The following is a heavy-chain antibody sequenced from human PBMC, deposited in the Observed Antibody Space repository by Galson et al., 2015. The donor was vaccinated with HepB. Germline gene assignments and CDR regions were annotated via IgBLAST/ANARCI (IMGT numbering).Heavy chain of an antibody. V-gene: IGHV3-23*01. CDR3: AKRGPGYCDSTTCYKTFDY. CDR1: GFPLRSYA. Sequence: SLRLSCAASGFPLRSYAMICVRHAPGKGLEFVSALIGNAVATYYADSVQGRFTISRDNSKNTLYLQMNVLRADDTAVYYCAKRGPGYCDSTTCYKTFDYWGQGTLLTVSS. D-gene: IGHD2-2*02. J-gene: IGHJ4*02. CDR2: LIGNAVAT.